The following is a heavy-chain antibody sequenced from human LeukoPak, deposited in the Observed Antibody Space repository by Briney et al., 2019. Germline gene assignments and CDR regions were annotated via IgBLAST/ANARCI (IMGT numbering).Heavy chain of an antibody. J-gene: IGHJ4*02. CDR3: AKARGRYDYGDYYFDY. Sequence: AGGSLRLSCAASGFTFSSYAMSWVRQAPGKGLEWVTGIGGSGNTTYYADSMKGRFTISRDNSKNTMYLQMSSLRVEDTAIYYCAKARGRYDYGDYYFDYWGQGILVTVSS. CDR2: IGGSGNTT. V-gene: IGHV3-23*01. D-gene: IGHD4-17*01. CDR1: GFTFSSYA.